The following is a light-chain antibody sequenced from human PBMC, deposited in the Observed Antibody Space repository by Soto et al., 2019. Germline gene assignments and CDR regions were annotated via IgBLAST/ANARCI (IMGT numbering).Light chain of an antibody. CDR1: SSDVGGYNL. J-gene: IGLJ1*01. Sequence: QSVLTQPTSVSGSPGQSITISCTGTSSDVGGYNLVSWYQQHPGKAPKLMIYDVSNRPSGLSNRFSGSKSGNTASLTISGLQAEDEADYYCSSYTSGSTYVFGTGTKVTVL. CDR3: SSYTSGSTYV. V-gene: IGLV2-14*01. CDR2: DVS.